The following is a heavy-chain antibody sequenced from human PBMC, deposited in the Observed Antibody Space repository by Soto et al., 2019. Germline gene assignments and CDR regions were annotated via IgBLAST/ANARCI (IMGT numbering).Heavy chain of an antibody. CDR1: GGTFSSYA. Sequence: VASVKVSCKASGGTFSSYAISWVRQAPGQGLEWMGGIIPIFGTANYAQKFQGRVTITADESTSTAYMELSSLRSEDTAVYYCARGPAYDSSGYSDYWGQGTLVTVSS. D-gene: IGHD3-22*01. CDR3: ARGPAYDSSGYSDY. J-gene: IGHJ4*02. V-gene: IGHV1-69*13. CDR2: IIPIFGTA.